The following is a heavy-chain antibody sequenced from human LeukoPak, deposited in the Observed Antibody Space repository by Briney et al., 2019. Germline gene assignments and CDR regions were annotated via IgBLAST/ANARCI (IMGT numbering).Heavy chain of an antibody. D-gene: IGHD6-13*01. CDR2: IYDSGST. J-gene: IGHJ1*01. Sequence: SETLSLTCTVSGDSISGYYWSWIRQPPGKGLEWIGYIYDSGSTNNNPSLKSRVTISVDTSKNQFSLKLSSVTAADTAVYYCARDLLSSSWVYFQHWGQGTLVTVSS. V-gene: IGHV4-59*01. CDR1: GDSISGYY. CDR3: ARDLLSSSWVYFQH.